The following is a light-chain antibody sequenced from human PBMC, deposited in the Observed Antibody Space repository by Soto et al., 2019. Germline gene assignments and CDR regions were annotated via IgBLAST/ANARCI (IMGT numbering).Light chain of an antibody. CDR3: QQYGSSPMFT. Sequence: EIVLTQSPGTLSLSPGERATLSCRASQSVSSSYLAWYQQKPGQAPRLLIYGASSRATGIPDRFSGSGSGTDFTLTISRLDSEDFAVYYCQQYGSSPMFTFGKGTKLEIK. CDR2: GAS. CDR1: QSVSSSY. V-gene: IGKV3-20*01. J-gene: IGKJ2*01.